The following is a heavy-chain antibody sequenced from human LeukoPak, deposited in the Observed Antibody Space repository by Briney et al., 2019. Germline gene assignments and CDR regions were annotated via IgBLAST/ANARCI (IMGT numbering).Heavy chain of an antibody. V-gene: IGHV3-21*01. D-gene: IGHD6-25*01. CDR2: ISSSSSYI. Sequence: GGSLRLSCAASGFTFSSYSMNWVRQAPGKGLEWVSSISSSSSYIYYADSVKGRFTISRDNAKNSLYLQMNSLRAEDTAVYYCARDRQRLADFDYWSQGTLVTVSS. J-gene: IGHJ4*02. CDR1: GFTFSSYS. CDR3: ARDRQRLADFDY.